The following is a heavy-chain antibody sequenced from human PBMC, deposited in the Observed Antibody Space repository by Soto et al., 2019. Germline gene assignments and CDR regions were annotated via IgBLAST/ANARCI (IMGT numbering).Heavy chain of an antibody. D-gene: IGHD2-2*01. V-gene: IGHV1-18*01. Sequence: ASVKVSCKASGYTFTSYGISWVRQAPGQGLEWIGWISAYNGNTNYAQKLQGRVTMTTDTSTSTAYMELRSLRSDDTAVYYCARGPYCSSTSCYFPGLDYWGQGTLVTVSS. CDR1: GYTFTSYG. CDR2: ISAYNGNT. J-gene: IGHJ4*02. CDR3: ARGPYCSSTSCYFPGLDY.